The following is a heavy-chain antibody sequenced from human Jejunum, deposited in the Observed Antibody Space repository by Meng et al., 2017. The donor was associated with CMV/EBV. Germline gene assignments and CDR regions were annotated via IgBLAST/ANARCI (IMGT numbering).Heavy chain of an antibody. CDR1: SGHYY. CDR2: IYYSGTK. J-gene: IGHJ4*02. CDR3: ARNSIFDVLTGNSYYFDN. V-gene: IGHV4-31*02. Sequence: SGHYYYNWISQQPGKGLEWIGHIYYSGTKSYNPSLKSRLTISVDTSENQFSLKLTSVTAADTAVYFCARNSIFDVLTGNSYYFDNWGQGTLVTVSS. D-gene: IGHD3-9*01.